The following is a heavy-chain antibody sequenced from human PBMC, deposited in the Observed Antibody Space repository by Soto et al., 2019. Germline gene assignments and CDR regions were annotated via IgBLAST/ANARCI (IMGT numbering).Heavy chain of an antibody. CDR2: TYYKSKWYY. D-gene: IGHD1-1*01. J-gene: IGHJ6*03. CDR3: ARGSWDDVSGHYYMDV. CDR1: GDSVSSNSAG. V-gene: IGHV6-1*01. Sequence: SQTLSLTCYISGDSVSSNSAGWNWIRQTPSKGFEWLGRTYYKSKWYYTYAASVKSRITVSPDTSKNHFSLQLTSVTPEDTAVYYCARGSWDDVSGHYYMDVWDKGTTVTVSS.